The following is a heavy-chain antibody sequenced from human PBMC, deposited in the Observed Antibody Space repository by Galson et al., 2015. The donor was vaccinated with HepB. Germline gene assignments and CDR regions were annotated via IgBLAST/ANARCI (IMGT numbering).Heavy chain of an antibody. Sequence: ETLSLTCTVSGGSINRNFWNWIRQPPGKGLERIGYIYYSGSTNYSPSLKSRVTILVDTSKNQVSLNLSSVTAADTAVYYCVRGDFYYGSGDYYAEYFHNWGQGILVSVSS. J-gene: IGHJ1*01. CDR3: VRGDFYYGSGDYYAEYFHN. V-gene: IGHV4-59*01. CDR2: IYYSGST. D-gene: IGHD3-22*01. CDR1: GGSINRNF.